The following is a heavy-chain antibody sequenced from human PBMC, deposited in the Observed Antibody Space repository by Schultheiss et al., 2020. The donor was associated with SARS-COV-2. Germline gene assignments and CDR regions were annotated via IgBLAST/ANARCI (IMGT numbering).Heavy chain of an antibody. J-gene: IGHJ6*02. V-gene: IGHV3-21*05. CDR3: ARGRKWIQLWDHYYYYGMDV. D-gene: IGHD5-18*01. CDR1: GFTFSSYE. CDR2: ISSSSSYI. Sequence: GGSLRLSCAASGFTFSSYEMNWVRQAPGKGLEWVSYISSSSSYIYYADSVKGRFTISRDNSKNTLYLQMNSLRAEDTAVYYCARGRKWIQLWDHYYYYGMDVWGQGTTVTVSS.